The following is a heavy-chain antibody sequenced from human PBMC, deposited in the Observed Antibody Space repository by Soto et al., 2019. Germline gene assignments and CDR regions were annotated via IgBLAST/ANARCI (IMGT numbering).Heavy chain of an antibody. Sequence: GGSLRLSCAASGFTFSSYSMHWVRQAPGKGLEWVSVICNSGSTIYYADSVKGRFTISRDNAKNTLYLQMNSLRAEDTAVYYCARDQTHFSSTSCYQYNLLDYWGQGTLVTVSS. CDR2: ICNSGSTI. J-gene: IGHJ4*02. CDR1: GFTFSSYS. D-gene: IGHD2-2*01. CDR3: ARDQTHFSSTSCYQYNLLDY. V-gene: IGHV3-48*01.